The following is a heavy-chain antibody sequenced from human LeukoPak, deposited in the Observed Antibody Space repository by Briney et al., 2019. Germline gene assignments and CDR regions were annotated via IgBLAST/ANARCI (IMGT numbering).Heavy chain of an antibody. D-gene: IGHD5-12*01. CDR1: GGSISSYY. Sequence: SETLSLTCTVSGGSISSYYWSWIRQPPGKGLEWIGYIYYSGSTNYNPSLKSRVTISVDTSKNQFSLKLSSVTAADTAVYYCARSHSGYGYDAFDIWGQGTMVTVSS. V-gene: IGHV4-59*01. J-gene: IGHJ3*02. CDR2: IYYSGST. CDR3: ARSHSGYGYDAFDI.